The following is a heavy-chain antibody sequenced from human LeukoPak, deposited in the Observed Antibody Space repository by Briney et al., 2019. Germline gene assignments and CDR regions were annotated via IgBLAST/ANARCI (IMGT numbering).Heavy chain of an antibody. Sequence: GGSLRLSYAASGFTFETHDMHWVRRAPGKGLEWVGVASRDGVSQNYGDSVEGRFTISRDNSKNTLYLQMNSLRAEDTAVYYCARDGSSSFDYWGQGTLVTVSS. CDR1: GFTFETHD. CDR2: ASRDGVSQ. CDR3: ARDGSSSFDY. D-gene: IGHD6-6*01. V-gene: IGHV3-30*03. J-gene: IGHJ4*02.